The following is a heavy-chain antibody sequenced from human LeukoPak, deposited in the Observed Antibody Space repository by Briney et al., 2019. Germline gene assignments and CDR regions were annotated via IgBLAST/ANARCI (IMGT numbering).Heavy chain of an antibody. CDR1: GFTFSSYA. V-gene: IGHV3-30-3*01. CDR3: ARRASGGGYYFDY. Sequence: PGRSLRLSCAASGFTFSSYAMHWVRQAPGKGLEWVAVISYDGSNKYYADSVKGRFTISRDNAKNSLYLQMNSLRDEDTAVYYCARRASGGGYYFDYWGQGTLVTVSS. CDR2: ISYDGSNK. J-gene: IGHJ4*02. D-gene: IGHD3-16*01.